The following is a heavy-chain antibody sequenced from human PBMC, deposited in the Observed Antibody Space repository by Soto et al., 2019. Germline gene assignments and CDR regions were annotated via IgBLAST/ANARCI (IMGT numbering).Heavy chain of an antibody. V-gene: IGHV3-48*02. CDR1: GFTFSSYS. CDR3: ARESIQYSGSYYGMDV. CDR2: ISSSSSTI. Sequence: GGSLRLSCAASGFTFSSYSMNWVRQAPGKGLEWVSYISSSSSTIYYADSVKGRFTISRDNTKNSLYLQMNSLRDEDTAVYYCARESIQYSGSYYGMDVWGQVTTVTVSS. J-gene: IGHJ6*02. D-gene: IGHD1-26*01.